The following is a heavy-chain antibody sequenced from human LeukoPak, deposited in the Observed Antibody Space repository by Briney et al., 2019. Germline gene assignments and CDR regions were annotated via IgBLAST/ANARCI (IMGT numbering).Heavy chain of an antibody. Sequence: PGGSLRLSCAASGFTISDYYMSWIRQAPGKGLEWASYISSSSSYTNYADSVKGRFTISRDNAKNSLYLQMNSLRAEDTAVYYCARASSSWYEWYFDYWGQGTLVTVSS. CDR3: ARASSSWYEWYFDY. V-gene: IGHV3-11*05. CDR1: GFTISDYY. D-gene: IGHD6-13*01. J-gene: IGHJ4*02. CDR2: ISSSSSYT.